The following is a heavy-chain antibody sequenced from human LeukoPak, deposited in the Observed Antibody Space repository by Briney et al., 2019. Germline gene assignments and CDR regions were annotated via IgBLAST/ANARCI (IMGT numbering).Heavy chain of an antibody. J-gene: IGHJ6*02. V-gene: IGHV3-15*01. Sequence: GGSLRLSCRASVFAFRNAWMNWVRQAPGKGLEWVGRTKTKTHGGTTDYAAPVKGRFTISRDDSENILYLQMNSLKTEDTAIYYCTTDPFDYGDYYYDIDVWGQGTAVTVSS. CDR3: TTDPFDYGDYYYDIDV. CDR2: TKTKTHGGTT. CDR1: VFAFRNAW. D-gene: IGHD3-16*01.